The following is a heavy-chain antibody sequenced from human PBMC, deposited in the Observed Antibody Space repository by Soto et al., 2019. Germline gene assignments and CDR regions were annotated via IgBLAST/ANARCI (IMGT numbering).Heavy chain of an antibody. D-gene: IGHD3-16*01. J-gene: IGHJ6*02. V-gene: IGHV4-4*02. CDR2: IYHTGIA. CDR1: GDSITNNHW. CDR3: VSKLGPYYYGLDV. Sequence: SETLSLTCTVYGDSITNNHWWSWVRQPPGKGPELIGEIYHTGIANYSPSLESRVAFSVDKSKNQFSLSLTSVTAADTAVYYCVSKLGPYYYGLDVWGQGTTVTVSS.